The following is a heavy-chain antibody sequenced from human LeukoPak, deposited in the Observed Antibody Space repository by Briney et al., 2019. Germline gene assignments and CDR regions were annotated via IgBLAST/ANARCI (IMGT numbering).Heavy chain of an antibody. Sequence: SETLSLTCTVSGASISSDSYYWGWIRQPPGKGLQWIGCIYYSGSTYYKPSLKSRVSISVDTSKNQFSLKLTSVTAADTAVYYCARALNYDFWSGYQSQRDAFDIWGQGTMVTVSS. V-gene: IGHV4-39*01. CDR2: IYYSGST. J-gene: IGHJ3*02. D-gene: IGHD3-3*01. CDR1: GASISSDSYY. CDR3: ARALNYDFWSGYQSQRDAFDI.